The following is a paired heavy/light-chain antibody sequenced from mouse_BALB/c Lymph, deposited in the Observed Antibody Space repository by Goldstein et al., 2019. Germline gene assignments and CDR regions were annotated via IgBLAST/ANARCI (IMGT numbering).Light chain of an antibody. CDR2: FAS. CDR3: QQHYSTPYT. Sequence: DIVMTQSPSSLAMSVGQKVTMSCKSSQSLLNSSNQKNYLAWYQQKPGQSPKLLVYFASTRESGVPDRFIGSGSGTDFTLTISSVQAEDLADYFCQQHYSTPYTFGGGTKLEIK. CDR1: QSLLNSSNQKNY. J-gene: IGKJ2*01. V-gene: IGKV8-24*01.
Heavy chain of an antibody. V-gene: IGHV5-6-2*01. J-gene: IGHJ4*01. CDR3: ARRPYYAMDY. Sequence: DVKLVESGGGLVKLGGSLKLSCAASGFTFSSYYMSWVRQTPEKRLELVAAINSNGGSTYYPDTVKGRFTISRDNAKNTLYLQMSSLKSEDTALYYCARRPYYAMDYWGQGTSVTVSS. CDR1: GFTFSSYY. CDR2: INSNGGST.